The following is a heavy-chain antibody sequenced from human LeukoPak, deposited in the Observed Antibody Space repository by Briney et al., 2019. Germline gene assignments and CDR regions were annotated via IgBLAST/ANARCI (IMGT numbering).Heavy chain of an antibody. Sequence: GGSLRLSCAASGFTFDDYGMSWVRQAPGKGLEGVAGINWNGGSTAYADSVKGRFTISRDNAKNSLYLQMNSLRAEDTALYYCASLQWLPQERGGYWGQGTLVTVSS. J-gene: IGHJ4*02. CDR3: ASLQWLPQERGGY. CDR1: GFTFDDYG. CDR2: INWNGGST. D-gene: IGHD6-19*01. V-gene: IGHV3-20*04.